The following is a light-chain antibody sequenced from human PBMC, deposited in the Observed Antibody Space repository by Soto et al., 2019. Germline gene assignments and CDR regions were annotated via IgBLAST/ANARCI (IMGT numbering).Light chain of an antibody. CDR3: QQYGYSRT. CDR1: QSVASSY. J-gene: IGKJ4*01. V-gene: IGKV3-20*01. Sequence: EIVLTQSPGTLSLSPGERATLSCRASQSVASSYLAWYQQKPGQAPRLLIYAASSRDTGIPDRFSGSGSGTDFTLTISRLEPEDFAVYYCQQYGYSRTFGGGTKVDIK. CDR2: AAS.